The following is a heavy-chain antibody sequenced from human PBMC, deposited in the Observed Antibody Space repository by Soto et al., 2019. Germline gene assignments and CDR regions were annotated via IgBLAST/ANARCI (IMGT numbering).Heavy chain of an antibody. Sequence: QVQLVHSGGEVKKPGSSVKVSCKASGGTFSSYAISWVRQAPGHGLEWMGGIIPISDTTNYAQKFQGRVTITADESTSTAYMELSSLRSEDTAMYYCARSQGSSTSLEIYYYYYYGMDVWGQGTTVTVSS. CDR3: ARSQGSSTSLEIYYYYYYGMDV. D-gene: IGHD2-2*01. CDR2: IIPISDTT. V-gene: IGHV1-69*01. J-gene: IGHJ6*02. CDR1: GGTFSSYA.